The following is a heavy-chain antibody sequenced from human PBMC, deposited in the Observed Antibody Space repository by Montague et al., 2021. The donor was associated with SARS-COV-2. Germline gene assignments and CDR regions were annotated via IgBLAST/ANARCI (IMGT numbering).Heavy chain of an antibody. CDR2: IFHSGTI. Sequence: SETLSLTCRVSGXSISTSTWWTWVRPTPGKGLEWIWEIFHSGTIKYNPSLKSRVSISVDKSNNQFSLRLSSLIAADTAVYYCATLSRRTAAGTRDYFGLDVWGQGTTVAVSS. CDR3: ATLSRRTAAGTRDYFGLDV. D-gene: IGHD6-13*01. V-gene: IGHV4-4*02. CDR1: GXSISTSTW. J-gene: IGHJ6*02.